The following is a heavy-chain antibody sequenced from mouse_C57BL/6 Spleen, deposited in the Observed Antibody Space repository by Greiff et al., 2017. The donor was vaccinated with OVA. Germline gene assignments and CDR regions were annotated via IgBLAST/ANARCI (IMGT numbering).Heavy chain of an antibody. D-gene: IGHD2-1*01. Sequence: QVHVKQSGPGLVQPSQSLSITCTVSGFSLTSYGVHWVRQSPGKGLEWLGVIWSGGSTDYNAAFISRLSISKDNSNSQVFFKMNSLQADDTAIYYCARVGGNPGTQNAMDYWGQGTSVTVSS. CDR2: IWSGGST. J-gene: IGHJ4*01. V-gene: IGHV2-2*01. CDR1: GFSLTSYG. CDR3: ARVGGNPGTQNAMDY.